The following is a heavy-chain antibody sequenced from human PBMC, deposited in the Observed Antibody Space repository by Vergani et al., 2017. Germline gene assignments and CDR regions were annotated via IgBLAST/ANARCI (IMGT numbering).Heavy chain of an antibody. CDR2: IYYSGST. V-gene: IGHV4-39*01. Sequence: QLQLQESGPGLVKPSETLSLACTVSGVSISSSTYYWGWIRQPPGKGLEWIGRIYYSGSTYYNPSLKSRVTITVDTSKNQFSLKLSSVTAADTAVYYCVSGNGVVMPYNWFDPWGQGTLVTVAS. J-gene: IGHJ5*02. D-gene: IGHD3-3*01. CDR1: GVSISSSTYY. CDR3: VSGNGVVMPYNWFDP.